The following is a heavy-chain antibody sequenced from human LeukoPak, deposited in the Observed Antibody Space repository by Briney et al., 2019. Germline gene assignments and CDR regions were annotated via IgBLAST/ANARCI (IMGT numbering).Heavy chain of an antibody. D-gene: IGHD5-24*01. CDR1: GFTFSSYA. J-gene: IGHJ3*02. CDR3: ARGDGYLNDAFDI. Sequence: GGSLRLSCAASGFTFSSYAMHWVRQAPGKGLEWVAVISYDGSNKYYADSVKGRFTISRDNSKNTLYLQMNSLRAEDTAVYYCARGDGYLNDAFDIWGQGTMVTVSS. V-gene: IGHV3-30*04. CDR2: ISYDGSNK.